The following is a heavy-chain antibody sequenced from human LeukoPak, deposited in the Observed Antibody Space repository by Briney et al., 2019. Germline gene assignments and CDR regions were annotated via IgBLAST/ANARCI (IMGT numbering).Heavy chain of an antibody. J-gene: IGHJ4*02. D-gene: IGHD6-13*01. Sequence: ASVKDSCKASGYTFTGYYMHWVRQAPGQGLGWMGWINPNSGGTNYAQKFQGTVTMTRDTSISTAYMELSRLRSDDTAVYCCARGAVAGRFDFDYWGQGTLVTVSS. CDR3: ARGAVAGRFDFDY. V-gene: IGHV1-2*02. CDR2: INPNSGGT. CDR1: GYTFTGYY.